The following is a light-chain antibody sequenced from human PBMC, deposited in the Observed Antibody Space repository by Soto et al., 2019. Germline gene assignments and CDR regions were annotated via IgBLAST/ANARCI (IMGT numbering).Light chain of an antibody. CDR2: EAS. V-gene: IGKV1-33*01. Sequence: DIQMTQSPSSLSASVGDRVTITCQASQDIRKYLNWYQQRPGKAPKLLIYEASNLETGVPSRFSGSGSGTDFILTISRLQPEDIATYYCQQNDNLPITFGQGTRLEIK. CDR1: QDIRKY. CDR3: QQNDNLPIT. J-gene: IGKJ5*01.